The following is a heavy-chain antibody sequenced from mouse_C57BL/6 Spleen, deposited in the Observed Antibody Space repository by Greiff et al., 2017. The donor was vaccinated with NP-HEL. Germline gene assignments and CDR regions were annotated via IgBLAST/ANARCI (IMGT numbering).Heavy chain of an antibody. D-gene: IGHD2-5*01. CDR3: ARHDSNYDRYFDV. CDR2: IDPSDSYT. CDR1: GYTFTSYW. Sequence: QVQLQQPGAELVMPGASVKLSCKASGYTFTSYWMHWVKQRPGQGLEWIGEIDPSDSYTNYNQKFKGKSTLTVDKSSSTAYMQLSSLTSEDSAVYYCARHDSNYDRYFDVWGTGTTVTVSS. J-gene: IGHJ1*03. V-gene: IGHV1-69*01.